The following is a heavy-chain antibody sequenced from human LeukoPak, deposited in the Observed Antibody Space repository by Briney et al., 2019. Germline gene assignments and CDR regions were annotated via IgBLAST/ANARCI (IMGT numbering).Heavy chain of an antibody. CDR2: ISSSGSTI. CDR1: GFTFSDYY. Sequence: PGGSLRLSCAASGFTFSDYYMSWIRQAPGKGQEWVSYISSSGSTIYYADSVKGRFTISRDNAKNSLYLQMNSLRAEDTAVYYCARGASYGSGSYYYDYWGQGTLVTVSS. J-gene: IGHJ4*02. D-gene: IGHD3-10*01. V-gene: IGHV3-11*01. CDR3: ARGASYGSGSYYYDY.